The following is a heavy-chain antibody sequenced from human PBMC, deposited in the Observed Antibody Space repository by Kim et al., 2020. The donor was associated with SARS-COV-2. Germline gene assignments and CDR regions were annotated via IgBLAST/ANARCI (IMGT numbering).Heavy chain of an antibody. CDR2: FYYSGTT. V-gene: IGHV4-59*01. J-gene: IGHJ3*02. D-gene: IGHD4-17*01. Sequence: SETLSLTCTVSGGSITTYYWSWIRQPPGKGLEWIGFFYYSGTTSYNPSLKSRVTFSIDTSKNQFSLNLISVTAADTAIYYCAREGVYVDRDTFHIWGQGT. CDR3: AREGVYVDRDTFHI. CDR1: GGSITTYY.